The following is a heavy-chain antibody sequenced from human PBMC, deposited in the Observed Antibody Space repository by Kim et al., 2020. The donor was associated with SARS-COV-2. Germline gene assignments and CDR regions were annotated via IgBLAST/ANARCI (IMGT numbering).Heavy chain of an antibody. CDR3: ARIGGSPLLRFLEWSKHFDY. D-gene: IGHD3-3*01. Sequence: GGSLRLSCAASGFTFSSYWMSWVRQAPGKGLEWVANIKQDGSEKYYVDSVKGRFTISRDNAKNSLYLQMNSLRAEDTAVYYCARIGGSPLLRFLEWSKHFDYWGQGTLVTVSS. J-gene: IGHJ4*02. CDR2: IKQDGSEK. V-gene: IGHV3-7*01. CDR1: GFTFSSYW.